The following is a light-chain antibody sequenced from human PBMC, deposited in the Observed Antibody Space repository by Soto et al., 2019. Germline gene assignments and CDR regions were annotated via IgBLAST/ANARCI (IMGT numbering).Light chain of an antibody. CDR2: GPS. Sequence: EIVLTQSPGTLSLSPGERATLSCRASQSISSSYLAWYQQKPGQAPRLLIYGPSSRATGIPDRFSGSGSGTDFTLTINRLEPDDFAVYYCQHYGSSSWTFGQGTKVDIK. CDR3: QHYGSSSWT. CDR1: QSISSSY. V-gene: IGKV3-20*01. J-gene: IGKJ1*01.